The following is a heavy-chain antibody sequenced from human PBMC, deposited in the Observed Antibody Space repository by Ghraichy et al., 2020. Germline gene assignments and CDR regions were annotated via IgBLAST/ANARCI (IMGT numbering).Heavy chain of an antibody. Sequence: GGSLRLSCAASGLTLSNYYMSWLRQAPGKGLEWVSYISSSDSDIHYADAVKGRFTISRDNAKNIIYLQMNSLRVEDTAVYYCTTAEDWGQGTLVTVSS. J-gene: IGHJ4*02. CDR2: ISSSDSDI. CDR3: TTAED. CDR1: GLTLSNYY. V-gene: IGHV3-11*01.